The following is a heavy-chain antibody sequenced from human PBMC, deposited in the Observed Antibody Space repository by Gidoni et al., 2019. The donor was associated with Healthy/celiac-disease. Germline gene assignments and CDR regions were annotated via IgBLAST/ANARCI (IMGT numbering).Heavy chain of an antibody. V-gene: IGHV3-23*01. CDR1: GFTFSSYA. D-gene: IGHD3-3*01. CDR3: AKDSKYDFWSGYGDYFDY. CDR2: ISGSGGST. Sequence: EVQLLESGGGLVQPGGSLSLSCAASGFTFSSYAMSWVRQAPGKGLEWVSAISGSGGSTYYADSVKGRFTISRDNSKNTLYLQMNSLRAEDTAVYYCAKDSKYDFWSGYGDYFDYWGQGTLVTVSS. J-gene: IGHJ4*02.